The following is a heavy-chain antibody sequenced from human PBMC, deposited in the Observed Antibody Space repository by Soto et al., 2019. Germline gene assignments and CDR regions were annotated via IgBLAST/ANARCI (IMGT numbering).Heavy chain of an antibody. Sequence: QVQLVESGGGVVQPGRSLRLSCAASGFTFSSYAMHWVRQAPGKGLEWVAVISYDGSNKYYADSVKGRFTISRDNSKNPLYLQMNSLRAEDTAVYYCARDPNVPGIAVAAAGTDYWGQGALVTVSS. CDR1: GFTFSSYA. CDR2: ISYDGSNK. J-gene: IGHJ4*02. CDR3: ARDPNVPGIAVAAAGTDY. D-gene: IGHD6-19*01. V-gene: IGHV3-30-3*01.